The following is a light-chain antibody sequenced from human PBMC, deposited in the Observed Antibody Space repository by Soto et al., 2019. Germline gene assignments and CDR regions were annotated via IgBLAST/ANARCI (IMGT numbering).Light chain of an antibody. CDR3: CSYSGSITWV. Sequence: QSVLTQPASVSGSPGQSITIPCTGISSDVGSSDLVSWYQQHPGRAPKLMIYEASKRPSGVSNRFSGSKSGNTASLTISGLQAEDEADYYCCSYSGSITWVFGGGTQLTVL. V-gene: IGLV2-23*01. CDR2: EAS. J-gene: IGLJ3*02. CDR1: SSDVGSSDL.